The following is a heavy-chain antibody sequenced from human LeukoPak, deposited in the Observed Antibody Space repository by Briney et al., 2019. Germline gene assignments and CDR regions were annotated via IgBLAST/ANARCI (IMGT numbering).Heavy chain of an antibody. J-gene: IGHJ5*02. CDR3: AKDSGLRRGRTGGSCYSGWFDP. CDR2: ISGSGDST. D-gene: IGHD2-15*01. CDR1: GFTFSSYA. Sequence: PGGSLRLSCAASGFTFSSYAMSWVRQAPGKGLEWVSAISGSGDSTYYADSVKGRFTISRDNSKNTLYLQMNSLRAEDTAVYYCAKDSGLRRGRTGGSCYSGWFDPWGQGSLVTVSS. V-gene: IGHV3-23*01.